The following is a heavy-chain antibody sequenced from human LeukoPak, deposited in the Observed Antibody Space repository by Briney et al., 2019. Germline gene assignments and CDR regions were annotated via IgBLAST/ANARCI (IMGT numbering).Heavy chain of an antibody. CDR2: SRNKARSYTT. CDR3: TRALDISGYFYPFDY. D-gene: IGHD3-22*01. CDR1: GFSLSDHF. V-gene: IGHV3-72*01. Sequence: GGSLRLSCAASGFSLSDHFVDWVRQAPGKGLEWVGRSRNKARSYTTEYAAAVKGRFTISRDDSQNSLYLQMNSLKTEDTAVYYCTRALDISGYFYPFDYWGQGTLVTVSS. J-gene: IGHJ4*02.